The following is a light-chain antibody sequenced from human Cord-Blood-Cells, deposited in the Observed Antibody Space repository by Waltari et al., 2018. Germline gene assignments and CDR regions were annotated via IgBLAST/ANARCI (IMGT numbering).Light chain of an antibody. V-gene: IGKV1-39*01. CDR2: AAS. J-gene: IGKJ3*01. Sequence: DIQMTQSPSSLSASVGDRVTITCRASQSISSYLNLYQQKPGKATKLLIYAASSLQSWVPSRVSGSGSGTEFTLTISSLQPEDFATDYCQQSYRTLLFTFGPGTKVDIK. CDR1: QSISSY. CDR3: QQSYRTLLFT.